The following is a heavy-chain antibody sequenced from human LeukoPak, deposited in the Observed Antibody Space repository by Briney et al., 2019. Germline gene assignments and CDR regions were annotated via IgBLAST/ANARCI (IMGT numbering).Heavy chain of an antibody. CDR3: AKGSYGDYDY. D-gene: IGHD4-17*01. CDR2: ISGSGGST. V-gene: IGHV3-23*01. Sequence: GGSLRLSCAAFGFTFNNYAMSWVRQAPGKGLEWVSAISGSGGSTYYANSVKGRFTISRDNSKNTLYLQMNSLRAEDTAVYYCAKGSYGDYDYWGQGTLVTVSS. CDR1: GFTFNNYA. J-gene: IGHJ4*02.